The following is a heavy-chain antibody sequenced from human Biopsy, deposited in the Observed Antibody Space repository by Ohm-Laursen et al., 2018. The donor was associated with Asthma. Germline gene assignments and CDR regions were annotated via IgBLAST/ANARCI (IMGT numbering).Heavy chain of an antibody. D-gene: IGHD5-18*01. CDR2: HDHEEGGT. CDR1: GYSLTDLS. Sequence: SVKVSCKISGYSLTDLSMHWVRQAPGQGLEWMGGHDHEEGGTVNARRFQGRVTMTEDTSTDTAYMELSSLSSDDTAVYCCASDFPKDYVRYSFQFWGQGTLVTVSS. CDR3: ASDFPKDYVRYSFQF. J-gene: IGHJ4*02. V-gene: IGHV1-24*01.